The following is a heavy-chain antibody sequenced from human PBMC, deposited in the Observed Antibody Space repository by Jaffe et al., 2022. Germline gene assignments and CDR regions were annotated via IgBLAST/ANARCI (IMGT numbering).Heavy chain of an antibody. CDR1: GGSISSGSYY. CDR3: ARDQTYYYDSSGYLNAFDI. CDR2: IYTSGST. J-gene: IGHJ3*02. D-gene: IGHD3-22*01. V-gene: IGHV4-61*02. Sequence: QVQLQESGPGLVKPSQTLSLTCTVSGGSISSGSYYWSWIRQPAGKGLEWIGRIYTSGSTNYNPSLKSRVTISVDTSKNQFSLKLSSVTAADTAVYYCARDQTYYYDSSGYLNAFDIWGQGTMVTVSS.